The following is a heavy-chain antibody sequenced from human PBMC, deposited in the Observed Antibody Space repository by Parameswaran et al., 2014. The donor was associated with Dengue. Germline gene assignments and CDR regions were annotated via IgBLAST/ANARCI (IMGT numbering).Heavy chain of an antibody. J-gene: IGHJ4*02. D-gene: IGHD3-22*01. V-gene: IGHV4-39*01. CDR3: ARTYYYDSSGYTFDY. CDR2: IYYSGST. Sequence: WIRQPPGKGLEWIGSIYYSGSTYYNPSLKSRVTISVDTSKNQFSLKLSSVTAADTAVYYCARTYYYDSSGYTFDYWGQGTLVTVSS.